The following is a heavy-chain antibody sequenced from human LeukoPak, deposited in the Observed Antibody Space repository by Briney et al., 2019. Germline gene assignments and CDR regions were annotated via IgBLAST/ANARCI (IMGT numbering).Heavy chain of an antibody. Sequence: NPSETLSLTCAVYGGSFSGYYWSWIRQPPGKGLEWIGEIDHSGSTNYNPSLKSRVTISVDTSKNQFSLKLSSVTAADTAVYYCARAGNLWAKTLFDYWGQGTLVTVSS. CDR2: IDHSGST. V-gene: IGHV4-34*01. CDR1: GGSFSGYY. J-gene: IGHJ4*02. D-gene: IGHD3-10*01. CDR3: ARAGNLWAKTLFDY.